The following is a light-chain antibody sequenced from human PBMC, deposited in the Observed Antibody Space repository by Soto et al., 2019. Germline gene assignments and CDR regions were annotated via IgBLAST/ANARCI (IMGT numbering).Light chain of an antibody. CDR2: KAS. CDR1: QSISSW. V-gene: IGKV1-5*03. CDR3: QQYNDYTWT. J-gene: IGKJ1*01. Sequence: DIQMTQSPSTLYASVGDRVTITCRASQSISSWLAWYQQKPGKAPKLLIYKASSLERGVPSGFSGSGSGKEFTLTISSLYPDDFETYYCQQYNDYTWTVGQVTKEEIK.